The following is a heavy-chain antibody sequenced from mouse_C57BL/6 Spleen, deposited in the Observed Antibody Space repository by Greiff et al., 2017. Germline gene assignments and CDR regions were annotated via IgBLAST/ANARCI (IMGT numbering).Heavy chain of an antibody. V-gene: IGHV1-76*01. CDR1: GYTFTDYY. CDR2: IYPGSGNT. J-gene: IGHJ4*01. CDR3: ARLDGHY. Sequence: VQLQQSGAELVRPGASVKLSCKASGYTFTDYYINWVKQRPGQGLEWIARIYPGSGNTYYNEKVKGKATLTAEKSSSTAYMQLSSLTSEDSAVYFCARLDGHYWGQGTSVTVSS. D-gene: IGHD2-3*01.